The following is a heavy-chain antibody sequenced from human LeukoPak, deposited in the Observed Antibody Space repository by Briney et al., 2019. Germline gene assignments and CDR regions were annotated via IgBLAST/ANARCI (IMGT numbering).Heavy chain of an antibody. V-gene: IGHV4-61*02. Sequence: PSQTLSLTCTVSGGSISSGSYYWSWIRQPAGKGLEWIGRIYTSGSTNYNPSLKSRVTISVDTSKNQFSLNLSSVTAADTAVYYCERVPGSYSSSWSSRWRNYVDYWGQGTLVTVSS. D-gene: IGHD6-13*01. CDR2: IYTSGST. CDR3: ERVPGSYSSSWSSRWRNYVDY. CDR1: GGSISSGSYY. J-gene: IGHJ4*02.